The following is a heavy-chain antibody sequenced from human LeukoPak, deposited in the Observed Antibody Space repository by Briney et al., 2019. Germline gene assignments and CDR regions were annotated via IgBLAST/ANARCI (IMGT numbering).Heavy chain of an antibody. CDR1: GFTFSSYS. Sequence: PGGSLRLSCAASGFTFSSYSMNWVRQAPGKGLEWVSSISSSSSTIYYADSVKGRFTISRDNAKNSLYLQMNSLRAEDTAVYYCARDSGYCSSTGCYVHYFDYWGQGTLVTVSS. J-gene: IGHJ4*02. V-gene: IGHV3-48*01. D-gene: IGHD2-2*01. CDR2: ISSSSSTI. CDR3: ARDSGYCSSTGCYVHYFDY.